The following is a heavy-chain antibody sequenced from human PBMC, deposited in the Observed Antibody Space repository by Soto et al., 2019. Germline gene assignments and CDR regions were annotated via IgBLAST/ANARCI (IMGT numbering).Heavy chain of an antibody. Sequence: ASVKVSCKASGGTFSSYGISWVRQAPGQGLEWMGGIIPIFGTANYAQKFQGRVTITADESTSTAYMELSSLRSEDTAMYYCARGGGYSYEYGMDVWGQGTTVTVSS. CDR2: IIPIFGTA. V-gene: IGHV1-69*13. J-gene: IGHJ6*02. CDR1: GGTFSSYG. CDR3: ARGGGYSYEYGMDV. D-gene: IGHD5-18*01.